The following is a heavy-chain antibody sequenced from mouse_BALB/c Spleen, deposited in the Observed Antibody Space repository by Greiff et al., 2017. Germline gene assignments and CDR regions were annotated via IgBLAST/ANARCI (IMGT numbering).Heavy chain of an antibody. V-gene: IGHV3-8*02. J-gene: IGHJ2*01. D-gene: IGHD2-4*01. Sequence: EVKLMESGPSLVKPSQTLSLTCSVTGDSITSGYWNWIRKFPGNKLEYMGYISYSGSTYYNPSLKSRISITRDTSKNQYYLQLNSVTTEDTATYYCASIYYDYDGVFDYWGQGTTLTVSS. CDR3: ASIYYDYDGVFDY. CDR2: ISYSGST. CDR1: GDSITSGY.